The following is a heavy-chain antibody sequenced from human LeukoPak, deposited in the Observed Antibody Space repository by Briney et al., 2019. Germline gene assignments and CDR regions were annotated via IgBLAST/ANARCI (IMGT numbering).Heavy chain of an antibody. J-gene: IGHJ4*02. Sequence: SVTVSCTASGGTFSSYAISWVRHAPGPGIEWMGGIIPIFGTANYAQKFQGRVTITADKSTSTAYMELSSLRSEDTAVYYCARETYGSGSYPDYWGQGTLVTVSS. CDR2: IIPIFGTA. D-gene: IGHD3-10*01. CDR1: GGTFSSYA. CDR3: ARETYGSGSYPDY. V-gene: IGHV1-69*06.